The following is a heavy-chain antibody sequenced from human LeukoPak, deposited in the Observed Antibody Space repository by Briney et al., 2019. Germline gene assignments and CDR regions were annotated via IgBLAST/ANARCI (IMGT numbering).Heavy chain of an antibody. Sequence: ASPNISCKTSENTVTSYGSNGGRQAPGQGLEKMGWISAYNGNTNYAQKLQGRVTMTTDTSTSTAYMELRSLRSDDTAVYYCARDLKYGDYPFFDYWGQGTLVTVSS. D-gene: IGHD4-17*01. CDR1: ENTVTSYG. CDR2: ISAYNGNT. J-gene: IGHJ4*02. V-gene: IGHV1-18*01. CDR3: ARDLKYGDYPFFDY.